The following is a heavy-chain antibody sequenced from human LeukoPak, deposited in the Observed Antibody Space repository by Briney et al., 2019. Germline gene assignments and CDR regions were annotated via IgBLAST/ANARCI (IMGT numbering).Heavy chain of an antibody. CDR3: AKDRDSSGWYDAFDI. CDR1: GFTFSSYA. Sequence: PGGSLRLSCAASGFTFSSYAMSWVRQAPGKGLEWVAAISGSGGSTYYADSVKGRFTISRDNSKNTLYLQMNSLRAEDTAVYYCAKDRDSSGWYDAFDIWGQGTMVTVSS. V-gene: IGHV3-23*01. CDR2: ISGSGGST. J-gene: IGHJ3*02. D-gene: IGHD6-19*01.